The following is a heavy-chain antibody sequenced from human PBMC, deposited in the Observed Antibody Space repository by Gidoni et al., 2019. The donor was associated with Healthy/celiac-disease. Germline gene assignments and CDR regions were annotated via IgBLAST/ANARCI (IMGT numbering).Heavy chain of an antibody. CDR3: ARDCSGGSCYLGFGY. Sequence: EVQLVESGGGLVQPGGSLRLSCAASGFTFSSYSINWVRQAPGKGLEWVSYSSSSSSTIYYAGSVKGRITISRDNAKNSMYLQMNSLGAEDTGVYYCARDCSGGSCYLGFGYWGQGTLVTVSS. D-gene: IGHD2-15*01. CDR1: GFTFSSYS. CDR2: SSSSSSTI. J-gene: IGHJ4*02. V-gene: IGHV3-48*04.